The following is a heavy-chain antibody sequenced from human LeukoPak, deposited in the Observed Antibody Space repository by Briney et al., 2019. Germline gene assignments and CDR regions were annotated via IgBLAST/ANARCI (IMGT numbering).Heavy chain of an antibody. CDR3: ARVLRIAVAGTYYYGMDV. CDR1: GYTFTSYG. J-gene: IGHJ6*02. D-gene: IGHD6-19*01. Sequence: ASVKVSCKASGYTFTSYGISWVRQAPGQGLEWMGRINPNSGGTNYAQKFQGRVTMTRDTSISTAYMELSRLRSDDTAVYYCARVLRIAVAGTYYYGMDVWGQGTTVTVSS. CDR2: INPNSGGT. V-gene: IGHV1-2*06.